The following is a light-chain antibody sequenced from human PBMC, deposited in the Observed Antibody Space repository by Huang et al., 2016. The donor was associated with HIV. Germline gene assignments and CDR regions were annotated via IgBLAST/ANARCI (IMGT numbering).Light chain of an antibody. Sequence: VMTQTPLSLSVTPGHPASISCKSNRSLLHPGGKTYLYWYLQKSGQSPQLLIYEVSNRFSGVPDRFSGSGSGTNFTLKISRVEAEDVGTYYCTQSIQSATFGQGTKVEIK. CDR2: EVS. CDR1: RSLLHPGGKTY. V-gene: IGKV2D-29*02. J-gene: IGKJ1*01. CDR3: TQSIQSAT.